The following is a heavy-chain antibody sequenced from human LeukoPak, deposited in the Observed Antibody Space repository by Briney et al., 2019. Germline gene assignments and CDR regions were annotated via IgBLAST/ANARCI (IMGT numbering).Heavy chain of an antibody. V-gene: IGHV3-21*01. Sequence: GGSLRLSCAASGFTFSSYSMNWVRQAPGKGLEWVSSISSSSSYIYYADSVKGRFTISRDNAKNSLYLQMNSLRAEDTAEYYCARAAVRTNAFDIWGQGTMVTVSS. J-gene: IGHJ3*02. CDR2: ISSSSSYI. CDR3: ARAAVRTNAFDI. CDR1: GFTFSSYS. D-gene: IGHD4/OR15-4a*01.